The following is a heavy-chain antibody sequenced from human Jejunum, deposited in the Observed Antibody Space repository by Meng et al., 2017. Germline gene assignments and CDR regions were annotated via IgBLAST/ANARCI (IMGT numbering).Heavy chain of an antibody. CDR1: GGVVATTSG. D-gene: IGHD1/OR15-1a*01. J-gene: IGHJ4*02. Sequence: QLEDQAAGLGGPWGPRSLTCLCSGGVVATTSGWSWARPPPWKGLEWIGEISRSGRANSNPSLKGLVTISLDRSMNLFSLKLDSVTAADAAVYYCARDPRTNWASRFFDNWGQGTLVTVSS. CDR2: ISRSGRA. CDR3: ARDPRTNWASRFFDN. V-gene: IGHV4-4*02.